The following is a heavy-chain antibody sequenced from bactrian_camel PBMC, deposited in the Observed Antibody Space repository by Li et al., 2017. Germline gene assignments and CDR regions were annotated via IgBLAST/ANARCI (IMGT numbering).Heavy chain of an antibody. CDR2: IGNDGTI. CDR1: GYIFSSCG. D-gene: IGHD5*01. CDR3: AANLGTSENY. Sequence: HVQLVESGGGSVQAGGSLKLSCAASGYIFSSCGMGWYRQAPPGKEREFVASIGNDGTITYGDSVKGRFIISRDDAKNTLYLQMNTLNTRDTAVYYCAANLGTSENYWGQGTQVTVS. V-gene: IGHV3S53*01. J-gene: IGHJ4*01.